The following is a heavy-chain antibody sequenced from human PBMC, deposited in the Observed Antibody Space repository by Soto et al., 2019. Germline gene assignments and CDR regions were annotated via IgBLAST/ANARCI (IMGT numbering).Heavy chain of an antibody. CDR1: GFTFSSYS. Sequence: GGFLRLSCAASGFTFSSYSMNWVRQAPGKGLEWVSSISSSSSYIYYADSVKGRFTISRDNAKNSLYLQMNSLRAEDTAVYYCARDRSPVWYFDLWGRGTLVTVSS. V-gene: IGHV3-21*01. CDR3: ARDRSPVWYFDL. J-gene: IGHJ2*01. CDR2: ISSSSSYI.